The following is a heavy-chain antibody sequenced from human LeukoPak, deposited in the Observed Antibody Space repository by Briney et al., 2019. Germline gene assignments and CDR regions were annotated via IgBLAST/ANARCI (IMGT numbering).Heavy chain of an antibody. Sequence: GGSLRLSCAASGFTFNNFWMHWVRQAPGKGLVWVSRINDDGSSTTYADSVKGRFTISRDNSKNTLYLQMNSLRAEDTAVYYCARARREQWLVRGHYYFDYWGQGALVTVSS. D-gene: IGHD6-19*01. J-gene: IGHJ4*02. CDR1: GFTFNNFW. CDR2: INDDGSST. V-gene: IGHV3-74*03. CDR3: ARARREQWLVRGHYYFDY.